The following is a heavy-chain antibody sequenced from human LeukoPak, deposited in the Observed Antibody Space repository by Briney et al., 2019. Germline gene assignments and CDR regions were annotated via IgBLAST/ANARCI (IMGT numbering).Heavy chain of an antibody. Sequence: SETLSLTCAVYGGSFSGYYWSWIRQPPGKGLEWIGEINHSGSTNYNPSLKSRVTISVDTSKNQSSLKLSSVTAADTAVYYCARGRGVAAAGTFFDYWGQGTLVTVSS. CDR3: ARGRGVAAAGTFFDY. V-gene: IGHV4-34*01. J-gene: IGHJ4*02. CDR1: GGSFSGYY. CDR2: INHSGST. D-gene: IGHD6-13*01.